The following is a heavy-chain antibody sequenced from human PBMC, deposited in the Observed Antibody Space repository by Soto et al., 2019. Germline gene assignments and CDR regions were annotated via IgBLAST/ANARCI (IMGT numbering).Heavy chain of an antibody. CDR3: VKGRNYDDSSGYYKAEYLQQ. D-gene: IGHD3-22*01. V-gene: IGHV3-64D*06. CDR2: ISSNGGST. Sequence: GGSLRLSCSASGFTFSSYAMHWVRQAPGKGLEYVSAISSNGGSTYYADSVKGRFTISRDNSKNTLYLQMSSLRAEDTAVYYCVKGRNYDDSSGYYKAEYLQQWGQGTLVTVS. J-gene: IGHJ1*01. CDR1: GFTFSSYA.